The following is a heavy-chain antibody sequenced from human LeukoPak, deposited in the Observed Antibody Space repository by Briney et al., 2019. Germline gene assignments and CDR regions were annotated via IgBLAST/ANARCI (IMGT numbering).Heavy chain of an antibody. CDR1: GFTFSSYA. CDR3: ARQLRYCSSGDCYWDY. J-gene: IGHJ4*02. CDR2: ISGSGGST. D-gene: IGHD2-15*01. Sequence: PGGSLRLSCAASGFTFSSYAMSWVRQAPEKGLERVSGISGSGGSTYFADSVKGRFTISRDNSKNTLHLQMNNLRAEDTAVYYCARQLRYCSSGDCYWDYWGQGTLVTVSS. V-gene: IGHV3-23*01.